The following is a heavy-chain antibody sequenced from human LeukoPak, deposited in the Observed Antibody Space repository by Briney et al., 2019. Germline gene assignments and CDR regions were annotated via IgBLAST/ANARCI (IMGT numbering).Heavy chain of an antibody. J-gene: IGHJ4*02. CDR2: VRNKADDYTT. V-gene: IGHV3-72*01. Sequence: PGGSLRLSCAASGFTFSPHYMDWVRQPPGQGLEWVGLVRNKADDYTTIYAASVKGRFTISRDDSKNSVCLQMDSLKTEDTAVYYCGDLGSAGTDHWGQGTLVTVSS. CDR3: GDLGSAGTDH. CDR1: GFTFSPHY. D-gene: IGHD3-10*01.